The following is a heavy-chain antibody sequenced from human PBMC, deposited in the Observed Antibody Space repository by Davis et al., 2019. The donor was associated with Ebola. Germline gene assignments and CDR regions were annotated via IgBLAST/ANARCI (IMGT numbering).Heavy chain of an antibody. D-gene: IGHD3-3*01. CDR2: INHSGST. CDR3: ACTYYDFWSGYYRRRMGFDY. Sequence: PSETLSLTCAVYGGSFSGYYWSWIRQPPGKGLEWIGEINHSGSTNYNPSLKSRVTISVDTSKNQFPLKLSSVTAADTAVYYCACTYYDFWSGYYRRRMGFDYWGQGTLVTVSS. CDR1: GGSFSGYY. J-gene: IGHJ4*02. V-gene: IGHV4-34*01.